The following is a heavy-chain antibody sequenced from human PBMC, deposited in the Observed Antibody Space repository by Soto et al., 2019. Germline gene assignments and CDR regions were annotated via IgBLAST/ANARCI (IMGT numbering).Heavy chain of an antibody. V-gene: IGHV6-1*01. CDR1: GDSVSSNSAA. CDR3: ARSLGYCSSTSCYTGYYYYMDV. J-gene: IGHJ6*03. D-gene: IGHD2-2*02. CDR2: TYYRSKWYN. Sequence: SQTLSLTCAISGDSVSSNSAAWNWIRQSPSRGLEWLGRTYYRSKWYNDYAVSVKSRITINPDTSKNQFSLQLNSVTPEDTAVYYCARSLGYCSSTSCYTGYYYYMDVWGKGTTVTVSS.